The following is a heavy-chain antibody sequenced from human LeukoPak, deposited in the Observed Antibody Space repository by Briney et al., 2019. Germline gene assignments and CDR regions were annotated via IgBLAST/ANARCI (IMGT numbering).Heavy chain of an antibody. CDR3: ARALVVPAALVDY. Sequence: SETLSLTCTVSGYSISSGYYWGWIRQPPGKGLEWIGSIYHSGSTYYNPSLKSRVTISVDTSKNQFSLKLSSATAADTAVYYCARALVVPAALVDYWGQGTLVTVSS. D-gene: IGHD2-2*01. CDR1: GYSISSGYY. J-gene: IGHJ4*02. CDR2: IYHSGST. V-gene: IGHV4-38-2*02.